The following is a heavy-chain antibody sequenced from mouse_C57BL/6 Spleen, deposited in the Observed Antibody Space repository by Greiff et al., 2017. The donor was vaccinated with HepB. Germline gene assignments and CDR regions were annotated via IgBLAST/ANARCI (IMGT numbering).Heavy chain of an antibody. D-gene: IGHD2-5*01. CDR3: ARQWAYYSNYGAMDY. J-gene: IGHJ4*01. V-gene: IGHV5-9*01. CDR2: ISGGGGNT. Sequence: EVMLVESGGGLVKPGGSLKLSCAASGFTFSSYTMSWVRQTPEKRLEWVATISGGGGNTYYPDRVKGRFTISRDNAKNTLYLQMSSRRSEDTALYYCARQWAYYSNYGAMDYWGQGTSVTVAS. CDR1: GFTFSSYT.